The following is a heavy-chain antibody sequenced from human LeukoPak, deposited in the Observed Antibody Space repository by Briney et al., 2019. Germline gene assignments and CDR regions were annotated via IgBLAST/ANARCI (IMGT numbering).Heavy chain of an antibody. D-gene: IGHD4-17*01. J-gene: IGHJ6*03. CDR1: GFTLTHYW. Sequence: GGSLRLSCAASGFTLTHYWMSWVRQAPGKGLEWVANINQDGSDKYYMDSVKGRFTISRDNAKNSLFLQMNSLRAEDTAVYYCARDAYVYGDYYYYYYMDVWGKGTTVTVSS. V-gene: IGHV3-7*01. CDR2: INQDGSDK. CDR3: ARDAYVYGDYYYYYYMDV.